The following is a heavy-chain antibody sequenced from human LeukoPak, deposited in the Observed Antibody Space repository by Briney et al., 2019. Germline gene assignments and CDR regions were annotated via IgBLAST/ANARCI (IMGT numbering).Heavy chain of an antibody. J-gene: IGHJ2*01. Sequence: PGGSLRLSCAASGFTVSSNYMSWVRQAPGKGLEWVSVIYSGGSTYYADSVKGRFTISRDNSMNTLYLQMNSLRAEDTAVYYCARRVAVYWYFDLWGRGTLVTVSS. CDR3: ARRVAVYWYFDL. V-gene: IGHV3-66*01. CDR1: GFTVSSNY. D-gene: IGHD6-19*01. CDR2: IYSGGST.